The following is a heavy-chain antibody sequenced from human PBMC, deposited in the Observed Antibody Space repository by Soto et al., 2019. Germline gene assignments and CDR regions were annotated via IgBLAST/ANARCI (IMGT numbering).Heavy chain of an antibody. J-gene: IGHJ6*02. CDR2: INQAGSEK. D-gene: IGHD6-13*01. V-gene: IGHV3-7*05. CDR1: GFTFSSYW. Sequence: EVQLVESGGGLVQPGGSLRLSCAASGFTFSSYWMSWVRQAPGKGLEWVANINQAGSEKFYVDSEKGRFTISRDNAKQSLYLQMNTLRVEDTAVYYCARDGSSSWYSYYYNGMDGWGQGTTVTVSS. CDR3: ARDGSSSWYSYYYNGMDG.